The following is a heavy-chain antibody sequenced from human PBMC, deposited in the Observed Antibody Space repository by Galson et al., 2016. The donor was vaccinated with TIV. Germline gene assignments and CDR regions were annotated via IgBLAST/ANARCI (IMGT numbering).Heavy chain of an antibody. CDR2: INPNGGGT. V-gene: IGHV1-2*04. CDR3: AKIGQEHDAFDI. CDR1: GYTFTEYY. J-gene: IGHJ3*02. Sequence: SVKVSCKASGYTFTEYYIHWVRQAPGQGLEWMGWINPNGGGTMYAQKFQGWVTMTRDTSITTAYMELSRLKSDDTAVYYCAKIGQEHDAFDIWGQGTMVTVFS. D-gene: IGHD1/OR15-1a*01.